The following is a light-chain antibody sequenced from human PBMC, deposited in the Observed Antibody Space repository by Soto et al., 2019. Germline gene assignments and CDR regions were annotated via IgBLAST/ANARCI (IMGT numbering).Light chain of an antibody. Sequence: QSVLTQPPSASGTPGQGVTISCSGSTSNIGSNYVYWYQQLPGTAPKLLIYRNNQRPSGVPDRFSGSKSGTSASLAISGLRSDDEADYYRSSYTGGNPSYVFGTGTKVTVL. CDR3: SSYTGGNPSYV. V-gene: IGLV1-47*01. CDR2: RNN. CDR1: TSNIGSNY. J-gene: IGLJ1*01.